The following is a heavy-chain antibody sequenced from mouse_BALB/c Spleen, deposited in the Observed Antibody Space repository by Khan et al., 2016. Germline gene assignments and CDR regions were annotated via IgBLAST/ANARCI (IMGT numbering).Heavy chain of an antibody. D-gene: IGHD1-2*01. J-gene: IGHJ2*01. CDR2: INSNGGST. V-gene: IGHV5-6-3*01. CDR1: GFTFSSYG. Sequence: EVELVESGGGLVQPGGSLKLSCAASGFTFSSYGMSWVRQTPDKRLELVATINSNGGSTYYPDSVKGRFTISRDNAKNTLYLQMSSLKSEDTAMXCCDRVSEYGDYFDDGGQGTTLAVSS. CDR3: DRVSEYGDYFDD.